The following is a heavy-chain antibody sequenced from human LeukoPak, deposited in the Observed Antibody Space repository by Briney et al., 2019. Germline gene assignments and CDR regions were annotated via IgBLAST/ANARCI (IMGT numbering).Heavy chain of an antibody. CDR1: GYPFIGYY. CDR2: INPKSGVT. V-gene: IGHV1-2*02. J-gene: IGHJ4*02. Sequence: GASVKVSFKASGYPFIGYYLHWVRQAPGQGPEWMGWINPKSGVTEYTPKLQGRVTMTRDTSISTAYLDLSSLRSDDTAIYYCARDPYGDAYAGGLDFWGQGTLVTVSS. CDR3: ARDPYGDAYAGGLDF. D-gene: IGHD3-16*01.